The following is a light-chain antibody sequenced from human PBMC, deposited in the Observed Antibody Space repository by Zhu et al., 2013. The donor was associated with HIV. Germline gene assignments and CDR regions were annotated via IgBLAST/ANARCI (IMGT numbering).Light chain of an antibody. Sequence: QSVLTQPPSVSGAPGQRVTISCTGSSSNIGAGYDVHWYQQLPGTAPKLLIYDNTNRPSGVPDRFSGSKSGTSASLAITGLQSEDEADYHCAAWDDSLSVVFGGGTKLTVL. CDR3: AAWDDSLSVV. CDR1: SSNIGAGYD. J-gene: IGLJ2*01. CDR2: DNT. V-gene: IGLV1-40*01.